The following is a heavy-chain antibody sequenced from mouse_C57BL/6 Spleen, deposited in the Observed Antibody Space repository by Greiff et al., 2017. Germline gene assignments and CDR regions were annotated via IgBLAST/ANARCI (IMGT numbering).Heavy chain of an antibody. CDR1: GYTFTGYW. Sequence: QVQLKQSGAELMKPGASVKLSCKAPGYTFTGYWLEWVKQRPGHGLEWIGEILPGSGSTNYNAKFKGKATFTADPSSNTAYMQLSSLTTEDSAIDYCGRRYYSNYGGYVDVWGTGTTVTVSS. CDR2: ILPGSGST. CDR3: GRRYYSNYGGYVDV. V-gene: IGHV1-9*01. J-gene: IGHJ1*03. D-gene: IGHD2-5*01.